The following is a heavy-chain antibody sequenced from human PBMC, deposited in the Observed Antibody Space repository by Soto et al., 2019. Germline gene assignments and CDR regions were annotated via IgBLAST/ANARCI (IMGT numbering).Heavy chain of an antibody. D-gene: IGHD3-16*02. J-gene: IGHJ5*02. V-gene: IGHV3-21*01. CDR2: ISSSSSYI. Sequence: GGSLRLSCAASGFTFSSYSMNWVRQAPGKGLEWVSSISSSSSYIYYADSVKGRFTISRDNAKNSLYLQMNSLRAEDTAVYYCARDRDYDYVWGSYRYTKWFELWGQGTLVTVSS. CDR1: GFTFSSYS. CDR3: ARDRDYDYVWGSYRYTKWFEL.